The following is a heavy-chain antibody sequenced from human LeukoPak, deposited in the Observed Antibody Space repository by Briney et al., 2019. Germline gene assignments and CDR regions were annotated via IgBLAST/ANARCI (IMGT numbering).Heavy chain of an antibody. D-gene: IGHD6-19*01. J-gene: IGHJ4*02. CDR1: GGSFRGYY. CDR3: ARGAAIAQWLGSFDY. Sequence: PSETLSLTCAVYGGSFRGYYWSWIRQPPGKGLEWIGEINHSGSTNYNPSLKSRVTISVDTSKNQFSLKLSSVTAADTAVYYCARGAAIAQWLGSFDYWGQGTLVTVSS. CDR2: INHSGST. V-gene: IGHV4-34*01.